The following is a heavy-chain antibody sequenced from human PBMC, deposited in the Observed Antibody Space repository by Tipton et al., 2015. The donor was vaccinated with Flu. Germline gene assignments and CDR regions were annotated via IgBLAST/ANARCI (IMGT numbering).Heavy chain of an antibody. V-gene: IGHV4-59*08. D-gene: IGHD3-16*01. Sequence: TLSLTCTVSGGSVRGHYWSWIRQSPGKGLEWIGYIHDSMNSNYNPSLKSRVTISLDTSNNQFSLKLNSVTAADTAVYYCARRGSAVTPASWGYWGQGILVTVSS. CDR2: IHDSMNS. CDR1: GGSVRGHY. CDR3: ARRGSAVTPASWGY. J-gene: IGHJ4*02.